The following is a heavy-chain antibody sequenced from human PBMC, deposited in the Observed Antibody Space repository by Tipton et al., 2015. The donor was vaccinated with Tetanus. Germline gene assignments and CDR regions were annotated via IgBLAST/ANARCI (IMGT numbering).Heavy chain of an antibody. J-gene: IGHJ4*02. CDR2: ISHNGST. D-gene: IGHD6-13*01. Sequence: SLRLSCAVSGGSISSNYWWSWVRQSPGTGLEWIGEISHNGSTNYNPSLKSRVTISVDKSKNQFSLRPGSVTAADTAMYYCAREPAATGTSLFDYWGQGALVTVSS. V-gene: IGHV4-4*02. CDR1: GGSISSNYW. CDR3: AREPAATGTSLFDY.